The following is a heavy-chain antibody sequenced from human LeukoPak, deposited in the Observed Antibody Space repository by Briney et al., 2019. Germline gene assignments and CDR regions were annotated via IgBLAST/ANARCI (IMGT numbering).Heavy chain of an antibody. CDR2: IIPTFGTA. CDR1: GGTFSSYA. Sequence: ASVKVSCKASGGTFSSYAISWVRQAPGQGLEWMGGIIPTFGTANYAQKFQGRVTITADESTSTAYMELSSLRSEDTAVYYCARAHGGYSGYDLGVPFYWGQGTLVTVSS. CDR3: ARAHGGYSGYDLGVPFY. D-gene: IGHD5-12*01. V-gene: IGHV1-69*13. J-gene: IGHJ4*02.